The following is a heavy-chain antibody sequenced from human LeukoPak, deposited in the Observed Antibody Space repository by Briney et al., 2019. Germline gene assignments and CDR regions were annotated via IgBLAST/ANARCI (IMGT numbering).Heavy chain of an antibody. J-gene: IGHJ3*02. D-gene: IGHD3-3*01. Sequence: ASVKVSCKASGYTFTSYDINWVRQATGQGLECMGWMNPNSGNTGYAQKFQGRVTITRNTSISTAYMELSSLRSEDTAVYYCARTQNYDFWSGYWGNDAFDIWGQGTMVTVSS. V-gene: IGHV1-8*03. CDR2: MNPNSGNT. CDR1: GYTFTSYD. CDR3: ARTQNYDFWSGYWGNDAFDI.